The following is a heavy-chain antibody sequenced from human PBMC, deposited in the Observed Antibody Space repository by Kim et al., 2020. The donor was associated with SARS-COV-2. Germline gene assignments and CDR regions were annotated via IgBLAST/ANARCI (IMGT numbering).Heavy chain of an antibody. D-gene: IGHD3-10*01. V-gene: IGHV3-30-3*01. J-gene: IGHJ6*02. CDR1: GFTFSSCA. CDR3: PRDPWSRLRGLTYSYYGMDV. Sequence: GRSLRLSCAASGFTFSSCAIHWVRQAPGKGLEWVAVISYDGSNKNYADSVKGRFTISRDNSKNTLYLQMNSMRAEDTALYYCPRDPWSRLRGLTYSYYGMDVWGQGTTVTVSS. CDR2: ISYDGSNK.